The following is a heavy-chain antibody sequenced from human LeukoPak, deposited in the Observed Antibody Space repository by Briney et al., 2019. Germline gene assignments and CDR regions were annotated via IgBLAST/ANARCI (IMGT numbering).Heavy chain of an antibody. CDR1: GGSISSYY. J-gene: IGHJ3*02. V-gene: IGHV4-59*01. CDR2: IYYSGST. Sequence: KPSETLSLTCTVSGGSISSYYWSWIRQPPGKGLEWIGCIYYSGSTNYNPSLKSRVTISVDTSKNQFSLKLSSVTAADTAVYYCASGRVARGAFDIWGQGTMVTVSS. D-gene: IGHD2-15*01. CDR3: ASGRVARGAFDI.